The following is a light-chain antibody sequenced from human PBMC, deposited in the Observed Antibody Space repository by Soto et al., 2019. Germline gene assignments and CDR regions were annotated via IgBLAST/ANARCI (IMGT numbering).Light chain of an antibody. J-gene: IGKJ2*01. V-gene: IGKV1-5*03. Sequence: DIKMTQSPSTLSASVGDRVTITCRASQSITTWLAWYQQKPGKAPKLLIYKAINLQSGVPSRFSGSGSGTEFTRTISSLQPHDFGTYYCQRYNDYQYVFGQGTKLDMK. CDR1: QSITTW. CDR2: KAI. CDR3: QRYNDYQYV.